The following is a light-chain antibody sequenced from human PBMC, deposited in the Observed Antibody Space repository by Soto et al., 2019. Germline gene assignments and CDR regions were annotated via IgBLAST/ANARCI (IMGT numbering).Light chain of an antibody. CDR3: QQYNSYSSIT. CDR2: KSS. Sequence: DLQMTQSPSMLSAFVGDRVTITCRASQSISSWLAWYQQKPGKAPKLLIYKSSSLQSGVPSRFSGSGSGTEFTLTISSLQPDDFATYHCQQYNSYSSITFGQGTRLEIK. CDR1: QSISSW. J-gene: IGKJ5*01. V-gene: IGKV1-5*03.